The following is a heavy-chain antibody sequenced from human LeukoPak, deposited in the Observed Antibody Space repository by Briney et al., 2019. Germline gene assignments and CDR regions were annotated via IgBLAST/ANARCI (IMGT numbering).Heavy chain of an antibody. J-gene: IGHJ5*02. CDR1: GGSITSSSYY. CDR2: IYYSGST. D-gene: IGHD5-24*01. CDR3: ARLDLAVDGYNYVQSLGP. Sequence: SETLSLTCTVSGGSITSSSYYWGWIRAPPGKGLGWIGSIYYSGSTYYNPSLKSRVTISVDTSKNQFSLKLSSVTAADTAVYYCARLDLAVDGYNYVQSLGPWGQGNLVTVSP. V-gene: IGHV4-39*01.